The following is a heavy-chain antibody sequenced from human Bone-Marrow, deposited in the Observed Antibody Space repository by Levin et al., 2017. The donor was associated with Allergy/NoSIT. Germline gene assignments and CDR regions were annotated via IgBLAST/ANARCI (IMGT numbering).Heavy chain of an antibody. J-gene: IGHJ5*02. CDR3: ASDQQSITIFGVVPPPAPLNWFDP. V-gene: IGHV4-39*01. Sequence: PSETLSLTCTVSGGSISSSSYYWGWIRQPPGKGLEWIGSIYYSGSTYYNPSLKSRVTISVDTSKNQFSLKLSSVTAADTAVYYCASDQQSITIFGVVPPPAPLNWFDPWGQGTLVTVSS. CDR1: GGSISSSSYY. D-gene: IGHD3-3*01. CDR2: IYYSGST.